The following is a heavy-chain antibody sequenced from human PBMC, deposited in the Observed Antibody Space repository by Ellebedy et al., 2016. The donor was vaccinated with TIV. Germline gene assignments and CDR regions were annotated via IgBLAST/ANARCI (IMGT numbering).Heavy chain of an antibody. V-gene: IGHV3-30*07. CDR3: AREVEGGQGDMGV. Sequence: SVRGRFTLSRDNSKNTLYLQMNSLRADDTAVYYCAREVEGGQGDMGVWGQGTAVTVS. J-gene: IGHJ6*02. D-gene: IGHD3-16*01.